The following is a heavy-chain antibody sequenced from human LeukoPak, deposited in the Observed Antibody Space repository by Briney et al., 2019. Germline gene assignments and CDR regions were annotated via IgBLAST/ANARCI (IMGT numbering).Heavy chain of an antibody. V-gene: IGHV4-59*01. CDR1: GGSLSSYY. D-gene: IGHD4-11*01. CDR3: ARLRGNYFPDY. J-gene: IGHJ4*02. CDR2: IFYSGST. Sequence: PSKTLSLTCTVSGGSLSSYYWTWIRQPPGKGLEWIGYIFYSGSTNYNPSLKSRITISVDTSKNQFSLKLSSVTAADTAVYYCARLRGNYFPDYWGQGALVTVSS.